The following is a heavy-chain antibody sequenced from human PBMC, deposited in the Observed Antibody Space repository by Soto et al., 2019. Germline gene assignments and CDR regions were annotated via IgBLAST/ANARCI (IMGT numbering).Heavy chain of an antibody. Sequence: GESLKISCKGSGYSFTSYWIGWVRQMPGKGLEWMGIIYPGDSDTRYSPSFQGQVTISADKSISTAYLQWSSLKASDTAMYYCGKESVGVGGYFCDHYYYGKDLWGPGTTVTVS. CDR1: GYSFTSYW. J-gene: IGHJ6*02. V-gene: IGHV5-51*01. CDR3: GKESVGVGGYFCDHYYYGKDL. D-gene: IGHD2-21*02. CDR2: IYPGDSDT.